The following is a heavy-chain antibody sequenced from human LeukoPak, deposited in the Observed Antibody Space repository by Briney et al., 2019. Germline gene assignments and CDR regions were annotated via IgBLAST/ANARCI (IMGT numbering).Heavy chain of an antibody. Sequence: GGSLRLSCAASGFTFSDYYMSWIHQAPGKGLEWVSYISSSGSTIYYADSVKGRFTISRDNAKNSLYLQMNSLRAEDTAVYYCARVEYYDSSGYFDYWGQGTLVTVSS. CDR2: ISSSGSTI. CDR3: ARVEYYDSSGYFDY. CDR1: GFTFSDYY. D-gene: IGHD3-22*01. V-gene: IGHV3-11*04. J-gene: IGHJ4*02.